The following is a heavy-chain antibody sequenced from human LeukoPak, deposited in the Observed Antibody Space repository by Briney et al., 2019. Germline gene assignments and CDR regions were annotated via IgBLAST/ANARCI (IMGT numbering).Heavy chain of an antibody. D-gene: IGHD2-15*01. CDR3: AKEAAIVVVVAATPERGYYFDY. CDR2: ISGSGGST. CDR1: GFTFSSYA. Sequence: GGSLRLSCAASGFTFSSYAMNWVRQAPGKGLEWVSAISGSGGSTYYADSVKGRFTISRDNSKNTLYLQMNSLRAEDTAVYYCAKEAAIVVVVAATPERGYYFDYWGQGTLVTVSS. V-gene: IGHV3-23*01. J-gene: IGHJ4*02.